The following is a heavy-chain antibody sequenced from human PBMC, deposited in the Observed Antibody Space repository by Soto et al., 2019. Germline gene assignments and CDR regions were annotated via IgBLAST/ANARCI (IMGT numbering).Heavy chain of an antibody. Sequence: PSETLSLTCTVSGGSISSSSYYWGWILHPPGKGLECIGSIYYSGSTYYNPSLKSRVTISVDTSKNQFSLKLSSVTAADTAVYYCARHRPYYYDSSGYSWPNWFDPWGQGTLVTVSS. D-gene: IGHD3-22*01. CDR1: GGSISSSSYY. CDR2: IYYSGST. CDR3: ARHRPYYYDSSGYSWPNWFDP. J-gene: IGHJ5*02. V-gene: IGHV4-39*01.